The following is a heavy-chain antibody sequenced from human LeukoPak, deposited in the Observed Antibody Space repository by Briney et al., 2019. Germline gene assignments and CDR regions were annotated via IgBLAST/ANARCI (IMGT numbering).Heavy chain of an antibody. CDR1: GGSIRSYY. CDR3: ARSDTAMVNLDY. Sequence: SETLSLTCTVSGGSIRSYYWSWIRQPQGKGLEWIGYIYYSGSTNYNPSLKSRVTISVDTSKNQFSLKLSSVTAADTAVYYCARSDTAMVNLDYWGQGTLVTVSS. D-gene: IGHD5-18*01. V-gene: IGHV4-59*08. J-gene: IGHJ4*02. CDR2: IYYSGST.